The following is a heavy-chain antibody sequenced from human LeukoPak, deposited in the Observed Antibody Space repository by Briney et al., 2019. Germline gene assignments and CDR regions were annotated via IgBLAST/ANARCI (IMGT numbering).Heavy chain of an antibody. D-gene: IGHD6-13*01. CDR2: INHSGST. J-gene: IGHJ4*02. Sequence: KPSETLSLTCAFYGGSFSGYYWSWIRQPPGKGLEWIGEINHSGSTNYNPSLKSRVTISVDTSKNQFSLKLSSVTAADTAVYYCARHKAAAFGYWGQGTLVTVSS. V-gene: IGHV4-34*01. CDR3: ARHKAAAFGY. CDR1: GGSFSGYY.